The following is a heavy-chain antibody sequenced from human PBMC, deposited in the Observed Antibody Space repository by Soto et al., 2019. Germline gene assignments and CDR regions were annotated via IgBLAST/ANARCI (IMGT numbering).Heavy chain of an antibody. J-gene: IGHJ5*02. CDR1: GGSFSGYY. D-gene: IGHD3-3*01. CDR2: INHSGST. V-gene: IGHV4-34*01. Sequence: SETLSLTCAVYGGSFSGYYWSWIRQPPGKGLEWIGEINHSGSTNYNPSLKSRVTISVDTSKNQFSLKLSSVTAADTAVYYCASITIFGVVTTIDPWGQGTLVTVS. CDR3: ASITIFGVVTTIDP.